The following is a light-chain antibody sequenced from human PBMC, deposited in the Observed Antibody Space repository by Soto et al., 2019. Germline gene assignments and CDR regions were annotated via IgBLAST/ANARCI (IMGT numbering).Light chain of an antibody. Sequence: DIQMTQSPSSLSASIGDRVTITCRASQGIGIYLSWFQQKPGNAPKSLIYDASNLQSGVPSKFSGSGSGTVFTLTITSLQPEDFATYYCQHYTSYPLTFGGGTRVEI. V-gene: IGKV1-16*02. CDR2: DAS. CDR3: QHYTSYPLT. J-gene: IGKJ4*01. CDR1: QGIGIY.